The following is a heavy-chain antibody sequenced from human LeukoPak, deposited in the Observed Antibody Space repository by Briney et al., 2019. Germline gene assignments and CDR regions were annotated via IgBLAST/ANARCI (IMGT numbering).Heavy chain of an antibody. Sequence: SVEVSCKASGGTFSSYAISWERQAPGQGLEWMGGIIPIFGTANYAQKFQGRVTITADESTSTAYMELSSLRSEDTAVYYCARVTLDDYDDYDGYFDYWGQGTLVTVSS. J-gene: IGHJ4*02. D-gene: IGHD4-17*01. CDR1: GGTFSSYA. CDR3: ARVTLDDYDDYDGYFDY. V-gene: IGHV1-69*13. CDR2: IIPIFGTA.